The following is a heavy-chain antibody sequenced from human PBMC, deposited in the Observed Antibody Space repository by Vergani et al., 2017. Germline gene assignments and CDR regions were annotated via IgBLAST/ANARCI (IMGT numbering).Heavy chain of an antibody. V-gene: IGHV3-23*01. D-gene: IGHD1-14*01. J-gene: IGHJ4*02. CDR1: GFTLSSDA. CDR2: INRGNTT. CDR3: AKKGRSGITPFVAD. Sequence: EVQLLESGGGLVQPGGSLRVSCAASGFTLSSDAMSWVRQAPGKGLEWVSAINRGNTTYYADSVKGRFTISRDNSKNTVFLQMNSLRAGDTAVYYCAKKGRSGITPFVADWVQGTLVTVSS.